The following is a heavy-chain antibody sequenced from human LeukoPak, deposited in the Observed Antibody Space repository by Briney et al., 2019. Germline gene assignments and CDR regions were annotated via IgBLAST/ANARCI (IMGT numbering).Heavy chain of an antibody. Sequence: SETLSLTCTVSGGSISSYYWSWIRQPPGKGLEWIGYIYYSGSTYYNPSLKSRVTISVDRSKNQFSLKLSSVTAADTAVYYCASGDFWSGYSYYFDYWGQGTLVTVSS. CDR1: GGSISSYY. CDR3: ASGDFWSGYSYYFDY. CDR2: IYYSGST. D-gene: IGHD3-3*01. J-gene: IGHJ4*02. V-gene: IGHV4-59*12.